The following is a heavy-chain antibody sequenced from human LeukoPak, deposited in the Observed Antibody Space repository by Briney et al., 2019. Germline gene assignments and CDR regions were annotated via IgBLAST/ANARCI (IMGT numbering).Heavy chain of an antibody. Sequence: PSETLSPTCTVSGGSISSSSYYWGWIRQPPGKGLEWIGSIYYSGSTYYNPSLKSRVTISVDTSKNQFSLKLSSVTAADTAVYYCARQLYYFDYWGQGTLVTVSS. CDR3: ARQLYYFDY. CDR1: GGSISSSSYY. CDR2: IYYSGST. J-gene: IGHJ4*02. D-gene: IGHD2-8*01. V-gene: IGHV4-39*01.